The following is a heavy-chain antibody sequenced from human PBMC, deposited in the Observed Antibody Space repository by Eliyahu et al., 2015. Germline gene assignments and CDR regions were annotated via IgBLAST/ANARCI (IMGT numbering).Heavy chain of an antibody. J-gene: IGHJ4*02. Sequence: QVHLVQSGAEVKEPGASXKXSXKASGHTSXMHWVRQEPGQGLEWMGLIDPTGESTLYAQKFQGRVTMTRDTSTSTVYMELSSLRSEDTAIYYCVRDIFGFGDGAYWGQGTLVTVPS. V-gene: IGHV1-46*01. CDR3: VRDIFGFGDGAY. CDR2: IDPTGEST. CDR1: GHTSX. D-gene: IGHD3-10*01.